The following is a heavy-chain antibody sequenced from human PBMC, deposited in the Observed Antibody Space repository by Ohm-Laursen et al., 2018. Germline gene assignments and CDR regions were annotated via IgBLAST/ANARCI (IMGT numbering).Heavy chain of an antibody. CDR3: ARETSTSGWAYLDY. CDR2: ISANGVTT. V-gene: IGHV3-23*01. CDR1: GFTFSSYA. D-gene: IGHD6-19*01. Sequence: SLRLSCAASGFTFSSYAMSWVRQPPGKGLEWVSTISANGVTTWYADSVKGRFTISRDNPETTVFLQLNSLRVDDTAVYYCARETSTSGWAYLDYWGQGTLVTVSS. J-gene: IGHJ4*02.